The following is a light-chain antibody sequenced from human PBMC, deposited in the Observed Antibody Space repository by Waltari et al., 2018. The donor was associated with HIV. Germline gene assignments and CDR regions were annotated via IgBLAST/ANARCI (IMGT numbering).Light chain of an antibody. CDR1: SSNIANNY. Sequence: QSVLTQPPSVSAAPRQKVTISCSGSSSNIANNYVSWYQQLPGTAPKLLSYDNNKRPSVIPDRFSGSKSGTSATLGITGLQTGDEADYYCGTWDSSLSAVVFGGGTKVTVL. CDR3: GTWDSSLSAVV. J-gene: IGLJ2*01. CDR2: DNN. V-gene: IGLV1-51*01.